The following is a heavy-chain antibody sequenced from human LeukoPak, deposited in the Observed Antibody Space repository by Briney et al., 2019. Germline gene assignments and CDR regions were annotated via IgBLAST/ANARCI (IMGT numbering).Heavy chain of an antibody. CDR3: ARDFPISAKQRPAAITYYYYYYMDV. CDR1: GFTFSSYS. V-gene: IGHV3-21*01. D-gene: IGHD2-2*01. Sequence: GGSLRLSCAASGFTFSSYSMNWVRQAPGKGLEWVSSISSSSSYIYYADSVKGRFTISRDNAKNSLHLQMNSLRAEDTAVYYSARDFPISAKQRPAAITYYYYYYMDVWGKGTTVTVSS. CDR2: ISSSSSYI. J-gene: IGHJ6*03.